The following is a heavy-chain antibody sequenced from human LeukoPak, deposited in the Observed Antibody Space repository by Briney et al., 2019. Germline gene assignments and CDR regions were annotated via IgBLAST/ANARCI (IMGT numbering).Heavy chain of an antibody. CDR2: INPNSCGT. D-gene: IGHD6-6*01. CDR3: ARVSPGSSSGDFDY. CDR1: GYTFTGYY. V-gene: IGHV1-2*02. Sequence: ASVKVSCKASGYTFTGYYMHWVRQAPGQGLEGMGWINPNSCGTNYAQKFQGRVTMTRDTYISTAYMELSTLRSDDTAVYYCARVSPGSSSGDFDYWGQGTLVTVSS. J-gene: IGHJ4*02.